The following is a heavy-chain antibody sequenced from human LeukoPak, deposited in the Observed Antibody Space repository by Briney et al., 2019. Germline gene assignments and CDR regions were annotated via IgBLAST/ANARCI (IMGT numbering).Heavy chain of an antibody. CDR3: ARDLLLEWLYNWFDP. CDR2: IYYSGST. J-gene: IGHJ5*02. Sequence: PSETLSLTCTVSGGSISSGGYYWSWIRQHPGKGLEWIGYIYYSGSTYYNPSLKSRVTISVDTSKNQFSLKLSSVTAADTAVYYCARDLLLEWLYNWFDPWGQGTLVTVSS. V-gene: IGHV4-31*03. D-gene: IGHD3-3*01. CDR1: GGSISSGGYY.